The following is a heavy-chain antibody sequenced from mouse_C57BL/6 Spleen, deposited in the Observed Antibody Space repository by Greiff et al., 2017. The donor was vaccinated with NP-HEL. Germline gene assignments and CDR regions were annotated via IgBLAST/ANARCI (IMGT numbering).Heavy chain of an antibody. CDR1: GYTFTDYE. J-gene: IGHJ3*01. D-gene: IGHD3-2*02. Sequence: HVQLQQSGAELVRPGASVTLSCKASGYTFTDYEMHWVKQTPVHGLEWIGAIDPETGGTAYNQKFKGKAILTADKSSSTAYMELRSLTSEDSAVYYCTSDSSGPFAYWGQGTLVTVSA. V-gene: IGHV1-15*01. CDR2: IDPETGGT. CDR3: TSDSSGPFAY.